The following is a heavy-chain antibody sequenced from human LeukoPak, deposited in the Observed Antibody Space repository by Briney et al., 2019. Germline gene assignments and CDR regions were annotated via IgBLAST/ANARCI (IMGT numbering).Heavy chain of an antibody. J-gene: IGHJ4*02. D-gene: IGHD3-10*01. Sequence: GGSLRLSCAASGFTFSSYAMSWVRQAPGKGLEWVSAISGSGGSTYYADSVKGRFTISRDNSKNTLYLQMNSLRAEDTAVYYCAKIAVSYYYGSVPFAYWGQGTLVTVSS. CDR2: ISGSGGST. CDR3: AKIAVSYYYGSVPFAY. CDR1: GFTFSSYA. V-gene: IGHV3-23*01.